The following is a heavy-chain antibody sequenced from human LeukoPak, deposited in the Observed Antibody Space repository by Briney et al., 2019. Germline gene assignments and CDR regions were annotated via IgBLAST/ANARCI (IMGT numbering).Heavy chain of an antibody. CDR3: AKRGARPTFYSAY. D-gene: IGHD1-26*01. V-gene: IGHV3-23*01. Sequence: PGGSLRLSCAASGLTFSYYGMRWVRQAPGKGLEWVSTISGSGGSKYYADSVKGQFTISRDNSKNTLYLQMNSLTAEDTAVYYCAKRGARPTFYSAYGGPGTLVTVSS. J-gene: IGHJ4*02. CDR2: ISGSGGSK. CDR1: GLTFSYYG.